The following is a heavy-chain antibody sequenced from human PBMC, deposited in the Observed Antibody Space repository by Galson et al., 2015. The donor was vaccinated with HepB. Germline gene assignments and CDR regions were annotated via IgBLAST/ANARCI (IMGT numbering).Heavy chain of an antibody. D-gene: IGHD6-19*01. CDR2: ISWNSGNM. J-gene: IGHJ4*02. CDR1: GFTFDDYA. CDR3: AKGPAVKQWLAYYFDY. Sequence: SLRLSCAASGFTFDDYAMHWVRQAPGKGLEWVSGISWNSGNMGYADSVKGRFTISRDNAKNSLYLQMNCLRAEDTALYYCAKGPAVKQWLAYYFDYWGQGTLVTVSS. V-gene: IGHV3-9*01.